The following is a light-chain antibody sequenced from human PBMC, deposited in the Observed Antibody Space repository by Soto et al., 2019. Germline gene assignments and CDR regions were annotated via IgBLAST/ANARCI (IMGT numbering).Light chain of an antibody. J-gene: IGLJ1*01. CDR2: SVS. V-gene: IGLV2-11*01. CDR3: CSYAGSYTYV. CDR1: SSDVGGHNY. Sequence: QLVLTQPRSVSGSPGQSVTISCTGTSSDVGGHNYVSWYQQYPGKAPKLLLSSVSKRPSGVPDRFSGSKSGNTASLTISGLQAEDEADYYCCSYAGSYTYVFGSGTKVTVL.